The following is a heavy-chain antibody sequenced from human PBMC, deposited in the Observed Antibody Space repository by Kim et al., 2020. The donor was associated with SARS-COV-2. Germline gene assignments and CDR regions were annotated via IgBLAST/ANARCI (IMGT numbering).Heavy chain of an antibody. V-gene: IGHV1-18*01. J-gene: IGHJ6*02. CDR1: GYTFTSYG. Sequence: ASVKVSCKASGYTFTSYGISWVRQAPGQGLEWMGWISAYNGNTNYAQKLQGRVTMTTDTSTSTAYMELRSLRSDDTAVYYCARDSPRRYCSSTSCFSSGYTPPRLVPDMVRGVITLNSLYYGMDVWGQGTTVTVSS. CDR3: ARDSPRRYCSSTSCFSSGYTPPRLVPDMVRGVITLNSLYYGMDV. CDR2: ISAYNGNT. D-gene: IGHD2-2*01.